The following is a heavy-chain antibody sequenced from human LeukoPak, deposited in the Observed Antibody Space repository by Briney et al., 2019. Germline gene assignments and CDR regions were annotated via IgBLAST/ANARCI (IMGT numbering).Heavy chain of an antibody. V-gene: IGHV4-39*01. CDR3: ARGMVQLFDY. D-gene: IGHD3-10*01. Sequence: SETLSLTCTVSGGSISSSSYYWGWIRQPPGKGLEWIGSIYYSGSTYYNPSLKSRVTISVDTSKNQFSLKLSSVTAADTAVYYCARGMVQLFDYWGQGTLVTVSS. J-gene: IGHJ4*02. CDR1: GGSISSSSYY. CDR2: IYYSGST.